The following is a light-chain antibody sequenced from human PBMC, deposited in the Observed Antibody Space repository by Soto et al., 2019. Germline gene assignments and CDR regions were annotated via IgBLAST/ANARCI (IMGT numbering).Light chain of an antibody. CDR3: QQYGSSPQT. CDR2: GAF. J-gene: IGKJ1*01. V-gene: IGKV3-20*01. Sequence: EIVLTQSPATLSLSPWERATLSCRASPSVTNYLAWYQQKPGQPPRLLIYGAFNRAAGIPARFSGSGSGTDFTLTISSLQSEDFAVYYCQQYGSSPQTFGQGTKVDIK. CDR1: PSVTNY.